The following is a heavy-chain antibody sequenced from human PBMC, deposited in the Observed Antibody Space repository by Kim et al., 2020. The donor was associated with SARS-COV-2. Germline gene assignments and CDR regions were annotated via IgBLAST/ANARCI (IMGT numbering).Heavy chain of an antibody. V-gene: IGHV4-34*01. Sequence: SETLSLTCAVYGGSFSGYYWSWIRQPPGKGLEWIGEINHSGSTNYNPSLKSRVTISVDTSKNQFSLKLSSVTAADTTVYYCARGSRYCSSTSCYQPFDYWGQGTLVTVSS. D-gene: IGHD2-2*01. CDR1: GGSFSGYY. J-gene: IGHJ4*02. CDR2: INHSGST. CDR3: ARGSRYCSSTSCYQPFDY.